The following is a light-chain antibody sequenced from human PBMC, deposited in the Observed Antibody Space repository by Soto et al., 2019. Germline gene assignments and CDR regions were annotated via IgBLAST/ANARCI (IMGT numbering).Light chain of an antibody. CDR1: QSISTW. Sequence: DIQMTQSPSTLSASVGDRVTITCRASQSISTWLAWYQQKPGKAPKLLIYTASNLEGGVPSRFSGSGSGTEFTLTISSLQPDDFATYYCQQYNSYSEAFGQGTKVDIK. J-gene: IGKJ1*01. CDR3: QQYNSYSEA. CDR2: TAS. V-gene: IGKV1-5*03.